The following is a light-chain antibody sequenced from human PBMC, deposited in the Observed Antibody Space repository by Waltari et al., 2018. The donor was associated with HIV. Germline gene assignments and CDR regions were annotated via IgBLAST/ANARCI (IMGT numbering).Light chain of an antibody. V-gene: IGLV1-40*01. CDR2: ANP. Sequence: QSVLTQPPSVSGAPGQRVTISCSGGSSNIGSGYDVHWYQQFPGTAPKVRIYANPNRPSGVPDRFSGSKSGYSASLVITGLQAEDDADYYCQSYDSSLSGWVFGGGTKLTVL. J-gene: IGLJ3*02. CDR1: SSNIGSGYD. CDR3: QSYDSSLSGWV.